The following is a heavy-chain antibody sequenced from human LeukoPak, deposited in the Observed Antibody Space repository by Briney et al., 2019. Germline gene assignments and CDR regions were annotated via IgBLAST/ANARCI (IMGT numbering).Heavy chain of an antibody. CDR1: GGSIRSYY. D-gene: IGHD6-13*01. CDR3: AREVVAAAGTVDY. Sequence: SETLSLTCTVSGGSIRSYYWSWIRQPPGKGVEWIGYIYYSGSTNYNPSLKSRVTISVDTSKNQFSLKLSSVTAADTAVYYCAREVVAAAGTVDYWGQGILVTVSS. V-gene: IGHV4-59*12. J-gene: IGHJ4*02. CDR2: IYYSGST.